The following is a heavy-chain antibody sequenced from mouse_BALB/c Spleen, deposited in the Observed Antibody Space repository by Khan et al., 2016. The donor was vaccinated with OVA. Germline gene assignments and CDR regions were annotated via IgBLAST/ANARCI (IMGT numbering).Heavy chain of an antibody. V-gene: IGHV3-2*02. CDR3: ARKNYYGYAVDY. J-gene: IGHJ4*01. Sequence: EVKLEVSGPGLVKPSQSLSLTCTVTGYSITTNYAWDWIRQFPGNKLEWMGYISYSGSTSYNPSLKSRISITRDTSKNQFFLHLNSVTTEDTATYYCARKNYYGYAVDYWGQGTSVTVSS. D-gene: IGHD1-1*01. CDR1: GYSITTNYA. CDR2: ISYSGST.